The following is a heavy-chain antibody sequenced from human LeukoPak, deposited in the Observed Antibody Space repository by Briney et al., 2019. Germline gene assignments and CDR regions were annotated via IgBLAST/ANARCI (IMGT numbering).Heavy chain of an antibody. J-gene: IGHJ5*02. CDR2: ISSNSTYI. D-gene: IGHD6-13*01. CDR1: GFTFSSYS. CDR3: ARDSSSWFNWFDP. V-gene: IGHV3-21*01. Sequence: GGSLRLSCAASGFTFSSYSMNWVRQAPGKGLEWVSSISSNSTYIYYADSVKGRFTISRDNAKNSLYLQMNSLRAEDTAVYYCARDSSSWFNWFDPWGQGTLVTVSS.